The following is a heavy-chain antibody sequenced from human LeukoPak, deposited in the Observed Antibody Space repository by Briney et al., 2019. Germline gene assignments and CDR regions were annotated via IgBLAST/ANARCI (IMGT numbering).Heavy chain of an antibody. CDR1: GFIFSSYA. J-gene: IGHJ6*02. CDR3: AKVEVTIFGVVTPYYYYYGMDV. Sequence: GGSLRLSCAASGFIFSSYAMSWVRQGPGKGLEWVSAVSGSGGSTYYADSVKGRFTISRDNSKNTLYLQMNSLRAEDTAVYYCAKVEVTIFGVVTPYYYYYGMDVWGQGTTVTVSS. V-gene: IGHV3-23*01. CDR2: VSGSGGST. D-gene: IGHD3-3*01.